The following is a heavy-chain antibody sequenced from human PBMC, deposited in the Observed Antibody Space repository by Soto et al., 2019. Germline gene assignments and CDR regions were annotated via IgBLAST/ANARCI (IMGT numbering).Heavy chain of an antibody. J-gene: IGHJ4*02. V-gene: IGHV3-33*01. CDR1: GFTFSSYG. CDR2: IWYDGSNK. Sequence: GGSLRLSCAASGFTFSSYGMHWVRQAPGKGLEWVAVIWYDGSNKYYADSVKGRFTISRDNSKNTLYLQMNSLRAEDTAVYYCARDFGYYYGSGILAYWGQGTLVTVSS. D-gene: IGHD3-10*01. CDR3: ARDFGYYYGSGILAY.